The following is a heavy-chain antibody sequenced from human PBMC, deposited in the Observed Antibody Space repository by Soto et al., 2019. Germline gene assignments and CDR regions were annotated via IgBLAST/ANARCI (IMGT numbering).Heavy chain of an antibody. CDR3: ARDRGVRDYDILTGFRHYYYMDV. CDR1: GVSISSYY. Sequence: SETLSLXCTVSGVSISSYYWSWIRQPPGKGLEWIGYIYYSGSTNYNPSLKSRVTISVDTSKNQFSLKLSSVTAADTAVYYCARDRGVRDYDILTGFRHYYYMDVWGKGTTVTVSS. CDR2: IYYSGST. D-gene: IGHD3-9*01. V-gene: IGHV4-59*01. J-gene: IGHJ6*03.